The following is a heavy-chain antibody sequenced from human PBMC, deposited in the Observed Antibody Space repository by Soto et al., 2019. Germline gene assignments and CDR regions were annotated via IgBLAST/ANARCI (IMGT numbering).Heavy chain of an antibody. D-gene: IGHD6-13*01. Sequence: SETLSLTCTVSGGSISSSSYYWGWIRQPPGKGLEWIGSIYYSGSTYYNPSLKSRVTISVDTSKNQFSLKLSSVTAADTAVYYCGVCSSSWNPLYYYGMHVWGQGTTVTVSS. CDR3: GVCSSSWNPLYYYGMHV. J-gene: IGHJ6*02. CDR1: GGSISSSSYY. CDR2: IYYSGST. V-gene: IGHV4-39*01.